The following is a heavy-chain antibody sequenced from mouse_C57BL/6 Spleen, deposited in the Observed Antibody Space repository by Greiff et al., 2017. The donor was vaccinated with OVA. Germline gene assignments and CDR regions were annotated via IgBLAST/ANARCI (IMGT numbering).Heavy chain of an antibody. CDR3: ARRYYGSSLYYFDY. D-gene: IGHD1-1*01. CDR2: IDPSDSYT. V-gene: IGHV1-69*01. CDR1: GYTFTSYW. J-gene: IGHJ2*01. Sequence: QVQLQQPGAELVIPGASVKLSCKASGYTFTSYWMHWVKQRPGQGLEWIGEIDPSDSYTNYNQKFKGKSTLTVDKSSSTAYMQLSSLTSEDSAVYYCARRYYGSSLYYFDYWGQGTTLTVSS.